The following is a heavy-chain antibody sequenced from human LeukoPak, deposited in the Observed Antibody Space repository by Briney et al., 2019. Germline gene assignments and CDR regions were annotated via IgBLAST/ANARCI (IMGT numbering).Heavy chain of an antibody. CDR3: ARGQHRVTYSDDAFDI. CDR2: ISYAGSNK. V-gene: IGHV3-30-3*01. Sequence: GGSLRLSCAPSGFTFGSYAMHWVRQAPGKGLEWVAVISYAGSNKFYADSVRGRVTISRDNSKNTLYLQMNNLKTEDTAVYYCARGQHRVTYSDDAFDIWGQGTMVTVSS. J-gene: IGHJ3*02. CDR1: GFTFGSYA. D-gene: IGHD4-11*01.